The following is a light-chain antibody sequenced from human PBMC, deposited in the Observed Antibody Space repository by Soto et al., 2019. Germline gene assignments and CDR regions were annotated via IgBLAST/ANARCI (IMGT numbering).Light chain of an antibody. CDR3: QQYYSALT. J-gene: IGKJ4*01. CDR2: DAS. V-gene: IGKV3-15*01. Sequence: EIVMTQSPATLSVSPGERATLSCRASQSVSGNLAWYQQKPGQAPRLLIFDASTRATGIPGRFSGSGSGTEFTLTISSLQAEDVAVYYCQQYYSALTFGGGTKVQIK. CDR1: QSVSGN.